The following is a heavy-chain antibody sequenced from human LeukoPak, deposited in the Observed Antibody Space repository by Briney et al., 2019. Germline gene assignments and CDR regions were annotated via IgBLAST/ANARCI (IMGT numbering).Heavy chain of an antibody. J-gene: IGHJ5*02. V-gene: IGHV4-34*01. CDR3: AVRLTTGRLGTATTWFDP. CDR1: GESFDSFY. Sequence: PSETLSLTCAVYGESFDSFYWNWVRQAPGKGLEWLGEVNQSGGSDYNPALESRVAISADASKRQFSLKLISVTAADTAAYYCAVRLTTGRLGTATTWFDPWGQGTLVSVSS. D-gene: IGHD1-1*01. CDR2: VNQSGGS.